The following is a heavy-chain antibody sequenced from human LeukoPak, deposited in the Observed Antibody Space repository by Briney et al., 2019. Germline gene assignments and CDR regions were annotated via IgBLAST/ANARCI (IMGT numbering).Heavy chain of an antibody. CDR1: GDTFSSYA. J-gene: IGHJ3*02. V-gene: IGHV1-69*13. CDR2: IIPIFGTA. CDR3: AAEWELRCMDI. Sequence: GASVKVSCKASGDTFSSYAISWGRQAPGQGLEWMGGIIPIFGTANYAQKFQGRVTITADESTSTAYMELSSLRSEDTAVYYCAAEWELRCMDIWGQGTMVTVSS. D-gene: IGHD1-26*01.